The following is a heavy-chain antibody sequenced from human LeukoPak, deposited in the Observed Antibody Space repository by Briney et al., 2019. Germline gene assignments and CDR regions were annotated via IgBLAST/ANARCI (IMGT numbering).Heavy chain of an antibody. CDR1: GFTFSSYG. CDR3: AKDGVSGLDY. J-gene: IGHJ4*02. CDR2: ISYDGSNK. Sequence: GGSPRLSCAASGFTFSSYGMHWVRQAPGKGLEWVAVISYDGSNKYYADSVKGRFTISRDNSKNTLYLQMNSLRAEDTAVYYCAKDGVSGLDYWGQGTLVTVSS. V-gene: IGHV3-30*18. D-gene: IGHD6-13*01.